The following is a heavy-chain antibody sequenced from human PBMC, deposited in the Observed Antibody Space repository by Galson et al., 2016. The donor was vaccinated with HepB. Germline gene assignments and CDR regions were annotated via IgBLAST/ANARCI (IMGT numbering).Heavy chain of an antibody. CDR1: GGSFRNYV. Sequence: SVKVSCKASGGSFRNYVISWVRQAPGQGLEWMGGIIPMFGTPNYAQKFQGRPTITADESTSAAYMQLSSLRSEDSAVYYCTRSASSGLNYYYYYGMKVWGQGTTVTVSS. V-gene: IGHV1-69*13. D-gene: IGHD2-21*01. CDR2: IIPMFGTP. CDR3: TRSASSGLNYYYYYGMKV. J-gene: IGHJ6*02.